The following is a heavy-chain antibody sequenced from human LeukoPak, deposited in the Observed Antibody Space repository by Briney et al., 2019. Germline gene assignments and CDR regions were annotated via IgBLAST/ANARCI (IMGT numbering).Heavy chain of an antibody. V-gene: IGHV4-39*01. D-gene: IGHD2-2*01. Sequence: KPSETLSLTCTVSGGSISSSSYYWSWIRQPPGKGLEWIGSIYYSGSTYYNPSLKSRVTISVDTSKNQLSLKLSSVTAADTAVYYCARQLGYCSSTSCYADKVDYWGQGTLVTVSS. CDR1: GGSISSSSYY. CDR2: IYYSGST. J-gene: IGHJ4*02. CDR3: ARQLGYCSSTSCYADKVDY.